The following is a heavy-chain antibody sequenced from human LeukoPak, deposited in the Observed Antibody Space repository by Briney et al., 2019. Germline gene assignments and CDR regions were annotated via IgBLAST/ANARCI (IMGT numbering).Heavy chain of an antibody. D-gene: IGHD4-17*01. J-gene: IGHJ6*02. Sequence: GGSLGLSCAASGFTFSSYAMHWVRQAPGKGLEWVAVISYDGSNKYYADSVKGRFTISRDNSKNTLYLQMNSLRAEDTAVYYCAREDYGDSRIPYYGMDVWGQGTTVTVSS. CDR3: AREDYGDSRIPYYGMDV. CDR2: ISYDGSNK. V-gene: IGHV3-30-3*01. CDR1: GFTFSSYA.